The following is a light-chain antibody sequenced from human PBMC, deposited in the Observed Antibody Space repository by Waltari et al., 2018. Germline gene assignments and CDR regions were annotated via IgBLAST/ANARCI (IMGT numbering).Light chain of an antibody. V-gene: IGLV3-21*04. Sequence: SYVPTQPPSVSVAPGKTASITCGGDDLGSTSVHWFQQKPGQAPVLVIYYDNDRPSGIPERFSGSNSGNTATLTISRVEAGDEADYYCHLWDSSTVNWVFGGGTKLTVL. CDR1: DLGSTS. CDR3: HLWDSSTVNWV. CDR2: YDN. J-gene: IGLJ3*02.